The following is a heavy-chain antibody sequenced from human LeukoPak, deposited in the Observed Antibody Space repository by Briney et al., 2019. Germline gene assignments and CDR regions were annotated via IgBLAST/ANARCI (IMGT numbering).Heavy chain of an antibody. Sequence: PGGSLRLSCAASGFTFSSYAMSWVRQAPGKGLEWVSAISGSGGSTYYADSVKGRFTISRDNSKNTLYLQMNSLRAEDTAVYYCANLGSYSSSWYTPPTDYWGQGTLVTVSS. J-gene: IGHJ4*02. CDR2: ISGSGGST. D-gene: IGHD6-13*01. CDR1: GFTFSSYA. CDR3: ANLGSYSSSWYTPPTDY. V-gene: IGHV3-23*01.